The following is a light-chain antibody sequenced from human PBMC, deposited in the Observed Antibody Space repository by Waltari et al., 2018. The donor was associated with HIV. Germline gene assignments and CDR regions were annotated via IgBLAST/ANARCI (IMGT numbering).Light chain of an antibody. CDR1: NIGSES. V-gene: IGLV3-21*04. Sequence: SYVLTQPPSVSVAPGKTARITCGGNNIGSESVHWYQQKPGQAPVSVSLDDSDRTSGSPERCAGSNSGNTATLTISGVEAADEADYYVQVWDSDSDHWVFGGGTKLTVL. CDR3: QVWDSDSDHWV. CDR2: DDS. J-gene: IGLJ3*02.